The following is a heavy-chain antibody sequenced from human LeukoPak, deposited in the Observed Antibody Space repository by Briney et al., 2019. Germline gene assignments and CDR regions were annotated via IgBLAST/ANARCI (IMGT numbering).Heavy chain of an antibody. CDR3: ARRYSHSYFDY. D-gene: IGHD4-11*01. J-gene: IGHJ4*02. Sequence: SETLSLTCAVSGYSISSGYYWGWIRQRPGKGLEWIGNVYQSGITYYNASLKSRVTISVDTSKNRFSLKLNSVTAADTAVYYCARRYSHSYFDYWGQGTLVTVSS. V-gene: IGHV4-38-2*01. CDR1: GYSISSGYY. CDR2: VYQSGIT.